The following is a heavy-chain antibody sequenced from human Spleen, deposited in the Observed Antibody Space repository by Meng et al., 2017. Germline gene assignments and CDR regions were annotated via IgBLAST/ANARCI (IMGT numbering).Heavy chain of an antibody. J-gene: IGHJ5*02. V-gene: IGHV3-7*01. D-gene: IGHD1-26*01. Sequence: GGSLRLSCAASGFTFSSYCMNWVRQAPGKGLEWVANIKQEGSETDYVDSVKGRFTISRDNAKNSLYLQMNSLRAEDTAVYYCARDVRSGSYPLSWGQGTLVTVSS. CDR2: IKQEGSET. CDR1: GFTFSSYC. CDR3: ARDVRSGSYPLS.